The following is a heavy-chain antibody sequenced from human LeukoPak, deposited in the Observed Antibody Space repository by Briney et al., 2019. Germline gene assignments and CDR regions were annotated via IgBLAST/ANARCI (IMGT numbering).Heavy chain of an antibody. J-gene: IGHJ4*02. V-gene: IGHV3-23*01. CDR3: ARNSYSSGYFFFDY. CDR2: ISSSAHST. D-gene: IGHD6-19*01. CDR1: GFTFSTYA. Sequence: GGSLRLSCAASGFTFSTYALSWVRQAPGKGLEWVSGISSSAHSTYYADSMKGRFTISRDNSKNTLYLQMNSLRAEDTAVYYCARNSYSSGYFFFDYWGQGALLTLSS.